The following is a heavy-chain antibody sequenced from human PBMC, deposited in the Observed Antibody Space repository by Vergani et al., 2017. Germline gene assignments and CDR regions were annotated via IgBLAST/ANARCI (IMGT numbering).Heavy chain of an antibody. V-gene: IGHV3-21*01. D-gene: IGHD2/OR15-2a*01. CDR3: ARDRFRFVSNYYYGMDV. CDR2: ISSSSSYI. CDR1: GFTFSSYS. Sequence: EVQLVESGGGLVKPGGSLRLSCAASGFTFSSYSMNWVRQAPGKGLEWVSSISSSSSYIYYADSVKGRFTISRDNSKNTLYLQMNSLRAQDTAVYYCARDRFRFVSNYYYGMDVWGQGTTVTVSS. J-gene: IGHJ6*02.